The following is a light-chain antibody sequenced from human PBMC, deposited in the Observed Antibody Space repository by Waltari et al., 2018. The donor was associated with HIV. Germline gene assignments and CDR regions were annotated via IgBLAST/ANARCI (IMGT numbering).Light chain of an antibody. V-gene: IGKV3-15*01. CDR1: QSFSSD. Sequence: EIVMTQSPATLSVSPGDRATLPCRASQSFSSDLAWYQNKPGQAPRLLIYGVSTRATGIPARFSGSGSGTEFTLTISSLQSEDFAVYYCQQYNNWPLSFGQGTKLEIK. CDR3: QQYNNWPLS. CDR2: GVS. J-gene: IGKJ2*01.